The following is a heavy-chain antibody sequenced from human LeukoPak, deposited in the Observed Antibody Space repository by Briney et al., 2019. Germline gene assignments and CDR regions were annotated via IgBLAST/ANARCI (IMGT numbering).Heavy chain of an antibody. CDR3: AKDGQADWNPNY. CDR1: GFTFSSYG. D-gene: IGHD1-1*01. J-gene: IGHJ4*02. Sequence: GGSLRLSCAASGFTFSSYGMHWVRQAPGKGLEWVAFIRYDGSNKYYADSVKGRFTISRDNSKNTLYLQMDSLRAEDTAVYFCAKDGQADWNPNYWGQGTLVTVSS. V-gene: IGHV3-30*02. CDR2: IRYDGSNK.